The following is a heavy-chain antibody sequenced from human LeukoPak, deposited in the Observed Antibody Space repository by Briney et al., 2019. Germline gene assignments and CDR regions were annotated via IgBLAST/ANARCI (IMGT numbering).Heavy chain of an antibody. CDR1: GFTFNNYL. CDR2: TSGSGDGT. CDR3: AKEKQRNFDY. V-gene: IGHV3-23*01. J-gene: IGHJ4*02. Sequence: PGGSLRLSCAASGFTFNNYLMSWVRQAPGKGLEWVSGTSGSGDGTYYGDSVKGRFTISRDNSKNTLYLQMNSLRAEDTAVYYCAKEKQRNFDYWGQGTLVTVSS.